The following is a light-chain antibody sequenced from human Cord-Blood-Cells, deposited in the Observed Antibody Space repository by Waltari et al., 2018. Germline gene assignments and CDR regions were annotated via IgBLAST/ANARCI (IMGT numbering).Light chain of an antibody. Sequence: QSVLTQPPSVSRAPGQRVTISCTGSSSNIGAGYDVHWYQQLPGTAPKLLIYGNSKRPSGVPDRFSGSKSGTSASLAITGLQAEDEADYYCQSYDSSLSAVVFGGGTKLTVL. CDR3: QSYDSSLSAVV. CDR1: SSNIGAGYD. V-gene: IGLV1-40*01. CDR2: GNS. J-gene: IGLJ2*01.